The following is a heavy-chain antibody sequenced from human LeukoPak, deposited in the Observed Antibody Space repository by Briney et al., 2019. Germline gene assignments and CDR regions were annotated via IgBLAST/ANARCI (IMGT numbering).Heavy chain of an antibody. CDR1: GFTFSGFW. V-gene: IGHV3-7*03. J-gene: IGHJ4*02. CDR3: AKGSYYDSSGSFYFDY. D-gene: IGHD3-22*01. Sequence: GGSLRLSCAVSGFTFSGFWMSWSRQAPGKGLEWVANIKQDGSKKYYVDSVKGRFTISRDNSKNTLYVQVNSLGTEDTAAYYCAKGSYYDSSGSFYFDYWGQGTLVTVSS. CDR2: IKQDGSKK.